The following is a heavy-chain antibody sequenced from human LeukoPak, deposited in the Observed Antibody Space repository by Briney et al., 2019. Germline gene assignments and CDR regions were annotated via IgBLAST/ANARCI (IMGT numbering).Heavy chain of an antibody. D-gene: IGHD1-26*01. CDR3: AREGGNYGKDV. Sequence: GGSLRLSCAASGFTFSGYWMTWARQAPGKGLEWVANINPDGSQKYYVDSVKGRFTISRDNAKNSLYLRMNSLRVEETAVYYCAREGGNYGKDVWGRGTTVIVSS. V-gene: IGHV3-7*03. CDR1: GFTFSGYW. CDR2: INPDGSQK. J-gene: IGHJ6*02.